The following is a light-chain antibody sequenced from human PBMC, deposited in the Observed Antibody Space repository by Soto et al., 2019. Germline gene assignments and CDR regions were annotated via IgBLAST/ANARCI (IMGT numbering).Light chain of an antibody. Sequence: EIVLTQSPGTLSLSPGERATLSCRASQSVSSNYLAWYQQKPGQDPRLLIDDASSRATGIADGFSGSGSGTDCTLTISRLEHEDFAVYYCQQYGSSAWTFGQGTKVEIK. CDR3: QQYGSSAWT. J-gene: IGKJ1*01. CDR2: DAS. V-gene: IGKV3-20*01. CDR1: QSVSSNY.